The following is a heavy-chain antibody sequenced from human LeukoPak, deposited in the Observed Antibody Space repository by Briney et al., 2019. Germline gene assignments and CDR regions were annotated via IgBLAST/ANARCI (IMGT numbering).Heavy chain of an antibody. V-gene: IGHV3-21*04. CDR2: ISSSSSYI. J-gene: IGHJ3*02. CDR1: GFTFSSYS. Sequence: PGGSLRLSCAASGFTFSSYSMNWVRQAPGKGLEWVSSISSSSSYIYYADSVKGRFTISRDNAKNSLYLQMNSLRAEDTALYYCAKWALRYFDWLLYGGASDIWGQGTMVTVSS. CDR3: AKWALRYFDWLLYGGASDI. D-gene: IGHD3-9*01.